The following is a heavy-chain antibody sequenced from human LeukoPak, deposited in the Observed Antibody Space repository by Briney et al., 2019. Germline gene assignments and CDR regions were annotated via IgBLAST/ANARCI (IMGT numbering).Heavy chain of an antibody. Sequence: GGSLRLSCAASGFTFSSYSMNWVRQAPGKGLEWVSSISSSSSYICYADSVKGRFTISRDNAKNSLYLQMNSLRAEDTAVYYCARRSSGWYDPYYFDYWGQGTLVTVSS. CDR2: ISSSSSYI. V-gene: IGHV3-21*01. CDR1: GFTFSSYS. J-gene: IGHJ4*02. CDR3: ARRSSGWYDPYYFDY. D-gene: IGHD6-19*01.